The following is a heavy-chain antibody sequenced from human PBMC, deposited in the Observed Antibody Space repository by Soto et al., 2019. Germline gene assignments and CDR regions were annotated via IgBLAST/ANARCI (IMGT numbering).Heavy chain of an antibody. CDR1: GYTFTSYG. J-gene: IGHJ4*02. CDR2: IIAYNGNT. D-gene: IGHD1-26*01. Sequence: QVQLVQSGAEVTKPGASVKVSFKASGYTFTSYGLTWVRQAPGQGLEWMGVIIAYNGNTNYAQKLHGRVTMTTHASTSTAYMERRSLRSDDTAVYCCARDRGSYPLDYWGQGTLVTVSS. CDR3: ARDRGSYPLDY. V-gene: IGHV1-18*01.